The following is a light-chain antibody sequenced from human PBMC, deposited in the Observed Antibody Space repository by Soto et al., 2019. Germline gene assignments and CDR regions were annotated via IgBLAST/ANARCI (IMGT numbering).Light chain of an antibody. Sequence: IQITHSPSTLSASVGDRVTITCRASQSISSWLAWYQQKPGKAPKLLIYDASSLESGVPSRFSGSGSGTEFTLTISSLQPDDFATYYCQQYNSHPWTFGQGTKV. J-gene: IGKJ1*01. CDR2: DAS. V-gene: IGKV1-5*01. CDR3: QQYNSHPWT. CDR1: QSISSW.